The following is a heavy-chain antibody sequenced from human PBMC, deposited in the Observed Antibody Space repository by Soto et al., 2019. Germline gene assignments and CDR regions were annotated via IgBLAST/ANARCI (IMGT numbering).Heavy chain of an antibody. CDR1: GFTFSNFA. D-gene: IGHD1-1*01. V-gene: IGHV3-23*01. Sequence: QLLESGGGFVQPGGSLRLSCVASGFTFSNFAMAWVRQAPGEGLEWVSAIRGSGDDTFYADSMKGRFTISRDNSKDTLYLQINSLRAEDTAVYYCANPIPKTGTTFGFWGQGTLVTVSS. CDR2: IRGSGDDT. J-gene: IGHJ4*02. CDR3: ANPIPKTGTTFGF.